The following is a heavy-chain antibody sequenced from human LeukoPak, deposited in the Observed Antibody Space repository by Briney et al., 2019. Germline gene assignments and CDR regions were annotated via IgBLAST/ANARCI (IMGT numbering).Heavy chain of an antibody. CDR1: GFTISNAW. J-gene: IGHJ4*02. CDR2: IKRRNDGGAT. V-gene: IGHV3-15*01. D-gene: IGHD6-13*01. Sequence: PGGSLRLSCAVSGFTISNAWMTWVRQAPGKGLEWVGRIKRRNDGGATDYATPVIARYNISRDDSINTLYLQMNSLKTEDAAVYYCSTAGSRWDYFDYWGQGARVTVS. CDR3: STAGSRWDYFDY.